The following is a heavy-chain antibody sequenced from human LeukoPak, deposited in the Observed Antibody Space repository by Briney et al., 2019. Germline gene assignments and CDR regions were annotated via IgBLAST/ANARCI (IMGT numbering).Heavy chain of an antibody. CDR1: GGSISSSSYY. CDR2: IYYSGST. D-gene: IGHD3-16*01. Sequence: PSVTLSFTCSGSGGSISSSSYYWRWLRQPPGKGREWIGSIYYSGSTTYNPPLKRRVTISVHTSNNQFSLMLSSVTAADTAVYYCARTLYVDLPIDIWGQGTMVTVSS. CDR3: ARTLYVDLPIDI. V-gene: IGHV4-39*07. J-gene: IGHJ3*02.